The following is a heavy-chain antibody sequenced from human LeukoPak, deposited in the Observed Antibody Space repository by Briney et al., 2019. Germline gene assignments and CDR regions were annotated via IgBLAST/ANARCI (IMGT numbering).Heavy chain of an antibody. J-gene: IGHJ3*02. D-gene: IGHD3-22*01. CDR3: ARDQIGYWGYYDSSGLNDAFDI. CDR2: IYYSGST. CDR1: GGSISSYY. V-gene: IGHV4-59*01. Sequence: SSETLSLTCTVSGGSISSYYWSWIRQPPGKGLEWIGYIYYSGSTNYNPSLKSRVTISVDTSKDQFSLKLSSVTAADTAVYYCARDQIGYWGYYDSSGLNDAFDIWGQGTMVTVSS.